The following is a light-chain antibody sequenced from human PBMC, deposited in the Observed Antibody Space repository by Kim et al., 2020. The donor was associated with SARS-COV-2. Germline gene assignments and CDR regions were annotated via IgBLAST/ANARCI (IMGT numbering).Light chain of an antibody. Sequence: EIVLTQSPGTLSLSPGERATLSCRASQSVSSSSLTWYQQKPGQAPRLLIYGASSRATGIPDRFSGSGSGTDFTLTISRLEPEDFAVYYCHQYGSSPWTFGLGTKVDIK. CDR2: GAS. J-gene: IGKJ1*01. CDR3: HQYGSSPWT. CDR1: QSVSSSS. V-gene: IGKV3-20*01.